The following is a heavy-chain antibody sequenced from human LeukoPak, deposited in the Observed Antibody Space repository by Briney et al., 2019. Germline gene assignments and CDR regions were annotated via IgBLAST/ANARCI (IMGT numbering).Heavy chain of an antibody. J-gene: IGHJ4*02. D-gene: IGHD6-19*01. CDR1: GGSISSGTYY. Sequence: PSETLSLTCIVSGGSISSGTYYWSWIRQPAGKGLEWIGRIYTSGNTNYNPSLKSRDTISVDTSKNQFSLKLRSVTAADTAVYYCASLGRDSSGVLDYWGQGALVTVSS. V-gene: IGHV4-61*02. CDR3: ASLGRDSSGVLDY. CDR2: IYTSGNT.